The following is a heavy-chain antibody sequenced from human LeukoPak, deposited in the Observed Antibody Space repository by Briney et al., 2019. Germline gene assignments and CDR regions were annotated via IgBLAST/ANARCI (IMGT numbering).Heavy chain of an antibody. CDR3: TTAGYSYGYWGFDY. CDR1: GFTFSNAW. V-gene: IGHV3-15*01. Sequence: PGGSLRLSCAASGFTFSNAWMSWVRQAPGKGLEWVGRIKSKTDGGTTDYAAPVKGRFTISRDDSKNTLYLQMNSLKTEDTAEYYCTTAGYSYGYWGFDYWGQGTLVTVSS. CDR2: IKSKTDGGTT. J-gene: IGHJ4*02. D-gene: IGHD5-18*01.